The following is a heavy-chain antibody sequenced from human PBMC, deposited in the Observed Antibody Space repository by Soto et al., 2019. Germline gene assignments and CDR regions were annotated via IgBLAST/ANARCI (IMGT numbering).Heavy chain of an antibody. J-gene: IGHJ4*02. V-gene: IGHV3-23*01. CDR2: IGGSGGGT. CDR1: GFTFSIYA. Sequence: PGGSLRLSCAASGFTFSIYAMSWVRQAPGKGLEWVSTIGGSGGGTSYADFVRGRFTISRDDSRSTLYLQLNSLRAEDTAVYYCAKGAPGSGWLSDYWGRGTMVTVYS. D-gene: IGHD3-22*01. CDR3: AKGAPGSGWLSDY.